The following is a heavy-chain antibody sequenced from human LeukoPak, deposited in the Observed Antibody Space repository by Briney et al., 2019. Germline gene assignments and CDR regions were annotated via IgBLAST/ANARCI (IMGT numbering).Heavy chain of an antibody. CDR3: ARARDTAMVEYYFDY. CDR1: GYSISSGYY. V-gene: IGHV4-38-2*02. Sequence: SETLSLTCTVSGYSISSGYYWGWIRQPPGKGLEWIGRIYTSGSTNYNPSLKSRVTISVDTSKNQFSLKLSSVTAADTAVYYCARARDTAMVEYYFDYWGQGTLVTVSS. D-gene: IGHD5-18*01. CDR2: IYTSGST. J-gene: IGHJ4*02.